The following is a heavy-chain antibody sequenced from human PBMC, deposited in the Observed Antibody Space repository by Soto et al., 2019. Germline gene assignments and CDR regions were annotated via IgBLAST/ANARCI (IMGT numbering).Heavy chain of an antibody. Sequence: GWSLRLSCAASGFTFSSYAMSWVRQAPGKGLEWVSAISGSGGSTYYADSVKGRFTISRDNSKNTLYLQMNSLRAEDTAIYYCAKCAGLDICRHFDYWGQGALVTVSS. J-gene: IGHJ4*02. CDR3: AKCAGLDICRHFDY. D-gene: IGHD3-9*01. CDR2: ISGSGGST. V-gene: IGHV3-23*01. CDR1: GFTFSSYA.